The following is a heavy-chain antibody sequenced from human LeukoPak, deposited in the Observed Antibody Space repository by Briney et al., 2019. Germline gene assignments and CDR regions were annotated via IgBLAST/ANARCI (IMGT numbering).Heavy chain of an antibody. D-gene: IGHD3-22*01. Sequence: SVKVSCKASGGTFSSYAISWVRQAPGQGLEWMGRIIPILGIANYAQKFQGRVTITADKSTSTAYMELSSLRSEDTAVYYCASSVTMIVVPYDAFDIWGQGTMVTVSS. CDR2: IIPILGIA. J-gene: IGHJ3*02. CDR1: GGTFSSYA. V-gene: IGHV1-69*04. CDR3: ASSVTMIVVPYDAFDI.